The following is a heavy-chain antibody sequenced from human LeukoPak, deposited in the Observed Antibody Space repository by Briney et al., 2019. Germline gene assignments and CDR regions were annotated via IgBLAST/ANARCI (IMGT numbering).Heavy chain of an antibody. V-gene: IGHV3-30*02. CDR3: AKEYYYDSSGYYYPHYFDY. J-gene: IGHJ4*02. Sequence: GGSLRLSCAASGFTFSSYGMHWVRQAPGKGLEWVTFIRYDGSNKYYADSVKGRFTISRDNSKNTLYLRMNSLRAEDTAVYYCAKEYYYDSSGYYYPHYFDYWGQGTLVTVSS. CDR2: IRYDGSNK. D-gene: IGHD3-22*01. CDR1: GFTFSSYG.